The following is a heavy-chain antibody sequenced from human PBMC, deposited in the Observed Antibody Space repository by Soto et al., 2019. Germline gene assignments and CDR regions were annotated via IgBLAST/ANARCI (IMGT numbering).Heavy chain of an antibody. D-gene: IGHD2-2*01. CDR3: ASSDIVVVPAAIPTFDY. Sequence: SETLSLTCAVYGGSFSGYYWSWIRQPPGKGLEWIGEINHSGSTNYNPSLKSRVTISVDTSKNQFSLKLSSVTAADTAVYYCASSDIVVVPAAIPTFDYWGQGTLVTVSS. CDR1: GGSFSGYY. V-gene: IGHV4-34*01. J-gene: IGHJ4*02. CDR2: INHSGST.